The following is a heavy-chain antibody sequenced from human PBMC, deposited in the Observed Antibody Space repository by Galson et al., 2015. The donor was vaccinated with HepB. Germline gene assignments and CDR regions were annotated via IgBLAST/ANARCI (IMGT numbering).Heavy chain of an antibody. CDR1: GFTFSSYD. D-gene: IGHD3-10*01. V-gene: IGHV3-13*05. CDR2: IGTAGDP. J-gene: IGHJ6*02. CDR3: ARATTMVRGARSYYYGMDV. Sequence: SLRLTCAASGFTFSSYDMHWVRQATGKGLEWVSAIGTAGDPYYPGSVKGRFTISRENAKNSLYLQMNSLRAGDTAVYYCARATTMVRGARSYYYGMDVWGQGTTVTVSS.